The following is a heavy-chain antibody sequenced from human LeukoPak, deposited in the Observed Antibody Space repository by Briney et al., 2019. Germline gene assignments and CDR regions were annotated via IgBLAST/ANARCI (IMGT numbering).Heavy chain of an antibody. D-gene: IGHD1-14*01. CDR1: GFTFSSFG. CDR2: IRYDGTNK. Sequence: GGSLRLSCAASGFTFSSFGMHWVRQAPGQGLEWVAFIRYDGTNKYYADSVKGRFTISRDNSKNTLSLQMNSLRAEDTALYYCTKDLSHSEMDEHDYWGQGTLVTVSS. CDR3: TKDLSHSEMDEHDY. V-gene: IGHV3-30*02. J-gene: IGHJ4*02.